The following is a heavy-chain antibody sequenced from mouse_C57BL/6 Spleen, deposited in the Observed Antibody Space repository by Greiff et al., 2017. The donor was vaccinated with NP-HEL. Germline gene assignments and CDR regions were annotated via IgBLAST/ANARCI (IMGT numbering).Heavy chain of an antibody. V-gene: IGHV1-82*01. CDR1: GYAFSSSW. CDR2: IYPGDGDT. D-gene: IGHD2-5*01. Sequence: VQLQQSGPELVKPGASVKISCKASGYAFSSSWMNWVKQRPGKGLEWIGRIYPGDGDTNYNGKFKGKATLTADKSSSTAYMQLSSLTSEDSAVYFCARKGYSNHYFDYWGQGTTLTVSS. J-gene: IGHJ2*01. CDR3: ARKGYSNHYFDY.